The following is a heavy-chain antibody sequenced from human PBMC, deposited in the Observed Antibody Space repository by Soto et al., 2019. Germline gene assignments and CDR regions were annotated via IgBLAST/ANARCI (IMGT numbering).Heavy chain of an antibody. Sequence: PGGSLRLSCAASGFTFSSYGMHWVRQAPGKGLEWVAVISYDGSNKYYADSVKGRFTISRDNSKNTLYLQMNSLRAEDTAVYYCAKDFYYDILTGYGMDVWGQGTTVTVSS. CDR2: ISYDGSNK. CDR1: GFTFSSYG. CDR3: AKDFYYDILTGYGMDV. D-gene: IGHD3-9*01. V-gene: IGHV3-30*18. J-gene: IGHJ6*02.